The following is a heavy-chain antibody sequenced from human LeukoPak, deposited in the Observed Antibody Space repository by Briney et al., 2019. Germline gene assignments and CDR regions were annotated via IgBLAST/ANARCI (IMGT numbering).Heavy chain of an antibody. CDR2: IYTSGST. J-gene: IGHJ4*02. CDR1: GGSLSSGSYY. Sequence: SETLSLTCTVSGGSLSSGSYYWRWLRHPAGKGLEWLGRIYTSGSTNYNPSLKSRVTISVDTSKNQFYLKLSSVTAADTAVYYCAREEIPRNPFDYWCQGTLVTVSS. V-gene: IGHV4-61*02. CDR3: AREEIPRNPFDY. D-gene: IGHD5-24*01.